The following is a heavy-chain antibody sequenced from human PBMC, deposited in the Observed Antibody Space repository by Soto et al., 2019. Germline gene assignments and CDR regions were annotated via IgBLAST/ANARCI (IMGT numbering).Heavy chain of an antibody. CDR1: GFTFSHHS. CDR3: VKVSGYCTGGSCLSYFDY. Sequence: GGSLRLSCSGSGFTFSHHSLYWVRQPPGKGLQCVSSISGSGGNIYYAESVKGRFTISRDNSKNTLYLQMTSLSSEDSAVYYCVKVSGYCTGGSCLSYFDYWGQGTPVTVSS. J-gene: IGHJ4*02. D-gene: IGHD2-15*01. CDR2: ISGSGGNI. V-gene: IGHV3-64D*06.